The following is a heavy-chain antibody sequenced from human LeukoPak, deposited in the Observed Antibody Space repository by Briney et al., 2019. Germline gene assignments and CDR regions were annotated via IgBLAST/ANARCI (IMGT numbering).Heavy chain of an antibody. D-gene: IGHD1-1*01. CDR1: GYTFTSYD. CDR2: MNPNSGNT. J-gene: IGHJ4*02. CDR3: ARGPPTFMFTTSPSDY. Sequence: ASVKVSRKASGYTFTSYDINWVRQATGQGLEWMGWMNPNSGNTGYAQKFQDRVTMTRNTSISTAYMELSSLRSEDTAVYYCARGPPTFMFTTSPSDYWGQGTLVTVSS. V-gene: IGHV1-8*01.